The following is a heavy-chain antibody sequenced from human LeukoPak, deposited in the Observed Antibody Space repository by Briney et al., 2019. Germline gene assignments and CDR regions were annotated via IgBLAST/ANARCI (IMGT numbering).Heavy chain of an antibody. J-gene: IGHJ4*02. CDR2: MSPGSGYT. D-gene: IGHD6-25*01. V-gene: IGHV1-8*02. CDR3: ARGIEAGVDY. Sequence: EASVKVSCKTSGYTFTNYDINWVRQATGQGLEWLGWMSPGSGYTGYAQKFQGRVTMTRDISITTAYVESSSLRSEDTAVYYCARGIEAGVDYWGRGTLVTVPS. CDR1: GYTFTNYD.